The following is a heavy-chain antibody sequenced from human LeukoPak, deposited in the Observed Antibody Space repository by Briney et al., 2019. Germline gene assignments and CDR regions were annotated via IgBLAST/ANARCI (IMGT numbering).Heavy chain of an antibody. V-gene: IGHV3-21*01. CDR2: ISSSSSYI. D-gene: IGHD2-2*01. J-gene: IGHJ3*02. Sequence: GGSLRLSCAASGFTFSSYSMNWVRQAPGKGLEWVSSISSSSSYIYYADSVKGRFTISRDNAKNSLYLQMNSLRAEDTAVYYCAKDPGSVVPAQRGAFDIWGQGTMVTVSS. CDR1: GFTFSSYS. CDR3: AKDPGSVVPAQRGAFDI.